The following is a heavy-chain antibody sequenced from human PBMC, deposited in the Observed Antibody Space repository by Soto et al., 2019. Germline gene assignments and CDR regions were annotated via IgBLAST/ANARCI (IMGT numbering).Heavy chain of an antibody. CDR3: AKSITMIVVVILFDY. V-gene: IGHV3-30*18. D-gene: IGHD3-22*01. CDR1: GFTFSSYG. Sequence: GGSLRLSCAASGFTFSSYGMHWVRQAPGKGLEWVAVISYDGSNKYYADSVKGRFTISRDNSKNTLYLQMNSLRAEDTAVYYCAKSITMIVVVILFDYWGTGTLVTVST. J-gene: IGHJ4*02. CDR2: ISYDGSNK.